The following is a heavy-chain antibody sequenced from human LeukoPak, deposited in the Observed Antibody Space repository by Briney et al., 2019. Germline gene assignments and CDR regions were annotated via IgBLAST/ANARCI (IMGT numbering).Heavy chain of an antibody. CDR3: ARHRLRIVGAFDI. Sequence: PSETLSLTCAVYGGSFSGYYWSWIRQPPGKGLEWIGEINHSGSTNYNPSLKSRVTISVDTSKNQFSLRLSSVTAADTAVYYCARHRLRIVGAFDIWGQGTMVTVSS. J-gene: IGHJ3*02. D-gene: IGHD1-26*01. CDR1: GGSFSGYY. V-gene: IGHV4-34*01. CDR2: INHSGST.